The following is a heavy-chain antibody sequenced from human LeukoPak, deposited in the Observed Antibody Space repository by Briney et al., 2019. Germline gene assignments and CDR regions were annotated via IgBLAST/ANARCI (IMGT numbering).Heavy chain of an antibody. CDR3: AKVKDYDYVWGSYRPLYYFDY. D-gene: IGHD3-16*02. CDR2: ISGSGGST. J-gene: IGHJ4*02. CDR1: GFTFSSYA. V-gene: IGHV3-23*01. Sequence: AGGSLRLSCAASGFTFSSYAMSWVRQAPGKGLEWVSAISGSGGSTYYADSVKGRFTISRDNSKNTLYLQMNSLRAEDTAVYYCAKVKDYDYVWGSYRPLYYFDYWGQGTLVTVSS.